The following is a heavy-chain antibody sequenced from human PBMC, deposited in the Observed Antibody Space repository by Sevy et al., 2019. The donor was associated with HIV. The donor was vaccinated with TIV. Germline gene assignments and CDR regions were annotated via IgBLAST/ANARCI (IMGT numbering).Heavy chain of an antibody. D-gene: IGHD1-26*01. Sequence: GGSLRLSCAASGFTGSSNYMSWVRQAPGKGLEWVSVIYSGEYTYYADSVKGRFTISRDISKNTLNLQMNSLRAEDTAIYYCATTSTPLYYYALDVWGQGTTVTVSS. V-gene: IGHV3-53*01. CDR3: ATTSTPLYYYALDV. J-gene: IGHJ6*02. CDR2: IYSGEYT. CDR1: GFTGSSNY.